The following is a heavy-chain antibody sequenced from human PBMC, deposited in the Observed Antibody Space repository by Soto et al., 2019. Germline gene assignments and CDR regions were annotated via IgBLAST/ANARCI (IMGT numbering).Heavy chain of an antibody. CDR1: GYSFTSYW. D-gene: IGHD3-3*01. Sequence: PGESLKISCKGSGYSFTSYWIGWVRQMPGKGLEWMGIIYPGDSDTRYSPSFQGQVTISADKSISTAYLQWSSLKASDTAMYYCARHAPLRFLEWYHTRGHYYYGMDVWGQGTTVTVSS. J-gene: IGHJ6*02. V-gene: IGHV5-51*01. CDR2: IYPGDSDT. CDR3: ARHAPLRFLEWYHTRGHYYYGMDV.